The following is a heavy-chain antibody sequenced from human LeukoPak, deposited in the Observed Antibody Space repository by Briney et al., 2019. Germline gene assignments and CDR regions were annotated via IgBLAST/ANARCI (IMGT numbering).Heavy chain of an antibody. CDR1: GYTFSNAW. CDR2: IKSKTDGGTT. J-gene: IGHJ6*03. CDR3: TTHLSSSTSCYLNIFHYYMDV. V-gene: IGHV3-15*01. D-gene: IGHD2-2*01. Sequence: GGSLRLSCTASGYTFSNAWMSWVRQAPGKGLEWVGRIKSKTDGGTTDYAAPVKGRFTISKHDSKNTLYLQMNSLKTEYTAVYYCTTHLSSSTSCYLNIFHYYMDVWGKGTTVTLSS.